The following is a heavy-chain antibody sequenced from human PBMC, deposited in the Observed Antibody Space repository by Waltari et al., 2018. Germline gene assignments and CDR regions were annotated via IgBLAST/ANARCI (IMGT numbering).Heavy chain of an antibody. CDR2: INAGNGNT. CDR1: GYTFTSYA. V-gene: IGHV1-3*03. CDR3: ARGSTLLEWSTSNYYYMDV. Sequence: QVQLVQSGAEVKKPGASVTVSCKASGYTFTSYAMHWVRQAPGQRLEWMGWINAGNGNTKYSQEFQGRVTITRDTSASTAYMELSSLRSEDMAVYYCARGSTLLEWSTSNYYYMDVWGKGTTVTVSS. D-gene: IGHD3-3*01. J-gene: IGHJ6*03.